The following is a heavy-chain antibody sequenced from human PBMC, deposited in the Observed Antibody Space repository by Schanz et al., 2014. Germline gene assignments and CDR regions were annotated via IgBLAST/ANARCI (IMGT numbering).Heavy chain of an antibody. J-gene: IGHJ4*02. V-gene: IGHV3-23*04. CDR1: GFTFSSYL. Sequence: EVQLVESGGGLVQPGGSLTLSCAASGFTFSSYLMSWVRQAPGKGLEWVSTIASGGSHTFYADSVTGRFTISGDNSKNTLFLQMNSLRVEDTAIYYCAKRVVVVGKIYYFDYWGQGTLVTVSS. CDR3: AKRVVVVGKIYYFDY. D-gene: IGHD2-15*01. CDR2: IASGGSHT.